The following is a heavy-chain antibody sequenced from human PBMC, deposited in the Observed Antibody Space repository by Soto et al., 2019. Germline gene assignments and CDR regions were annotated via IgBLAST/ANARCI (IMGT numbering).Heavy chain of an antibody. J-gene: IGHJ4*02. CDR2: ISHSGST. Sequence: QVQLKESGPGLVKPSQTLSLTCTVSGGSISSAAYYWSWIRQHPGKGLEWIGYISHSGSTYYNPSLKSRVIISVDTSKNQFSLSLTSVTAADTAVYYYAREYTYGSNFFDCWGQGALVTVSS. V-gene: IGHV4-31*03. CDR1: GGSISSAAYY. D-gene: IGHD2-2*02. CDR3: AREYTYGSNFFDC.